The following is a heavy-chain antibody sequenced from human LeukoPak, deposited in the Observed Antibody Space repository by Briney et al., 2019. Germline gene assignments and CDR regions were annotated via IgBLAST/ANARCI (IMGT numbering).Heavy chain of an antibody. D-gene: IGHD1-1*01. CDR1: GGSISSYY. Sequence: PSETLSLTCTVSGGSISSYYWSWIRQPAGKGLEWIGRIYTSGSTNYNPSLKSRVTISVDTSKNQFSLKLSSVTAADTAVYYCVRSQFNWNFDYWGQGTLVTVSS. CDR2: IYTSGST. CDR3: VRSQFNWNFDY. V-gene: IGHV4-4*07. J-gene: IGHJ4*02.